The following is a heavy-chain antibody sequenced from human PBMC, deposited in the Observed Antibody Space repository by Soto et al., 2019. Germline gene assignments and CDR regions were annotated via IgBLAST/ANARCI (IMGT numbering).Heavy chain of an antibody. D-gene: IGHD3-16*02. CDR1: GYTFTSYG. J-gene: IGHJ5*02. Sequence: QVQLVQSGAEVKKPGAAVKVSCKASGYTFTSYGISWVRQAPGQGLEWMGWISAYNDNTNYAQKFQGTVNMTMDTSASTAYMGVRSLRSDDTAVYYCVRDGPVIPPRSWFDPWGEGTLVTVSS. CDR2: ISAYNDNT. CDR3: VRDGPVIPPRSWFDP. V-gene: IGHV1-18*04.